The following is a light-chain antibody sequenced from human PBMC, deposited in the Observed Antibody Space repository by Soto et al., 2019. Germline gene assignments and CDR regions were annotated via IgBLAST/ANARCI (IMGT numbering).Light chain of an antibody. J-gene: IGKJ1*01. CDR2: KAS. CDR3: QQYNNYPWT. CDR1: QGISSY. Sequence: IQLTQAPSSLSASVGDRVTITYRASQGISSYLAWDQQKPGKAPKLPIYKASTLKSGVPSRFSGSGSGTEFTLTISSLQPDDFATYYCQQYNNYPWTFGQGTKVDI. V-gene: IGKV1-9*01.